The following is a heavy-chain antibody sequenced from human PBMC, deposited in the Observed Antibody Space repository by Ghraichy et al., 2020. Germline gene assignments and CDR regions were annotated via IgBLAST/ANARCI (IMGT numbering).Heavy chain of an antibody. CDR2: IWYDGSNK. J-gene: IGHJ3*02. Sequence: GGSLRLSCAASGFTFSSYGMHWVRQAPGKGLEWVAVIWYDGSNKYYADSVKGRFTISRDNSKNTLYLQMNSLRAEDTAVYYCARERGSTDCSGGSCYLDAFDIWGQGTMVTVSS. D-gene: IGHD2-15*01. CDR1: GFTFSSYG. V-gene: IGHV3-33*01. CDR3: ARERGSTDCSGGSCYLDAFDI.